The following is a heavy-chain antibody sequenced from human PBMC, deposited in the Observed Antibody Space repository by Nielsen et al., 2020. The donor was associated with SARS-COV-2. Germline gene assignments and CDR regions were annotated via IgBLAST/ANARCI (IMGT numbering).Heavy chain of an antibody. Sequence: GESLKISCAASGLTFDNHWMTWVRQAPGKGLEWVATIKPDGSEKYYVDSVKGRFTISRDNAKNSLYLQVNSLRAEDTAVYYCARDLGHTGYDLYGLWGQGTLVTVSS. V-gene: IGHV3-7*01. CDR3: ARDLGHTGYDLYGL. CDR1: GLTFDNHW. D-gene: IGHD5-12*01. CDR2: IKPDGSEK. J-gene: IGHJ4*02.